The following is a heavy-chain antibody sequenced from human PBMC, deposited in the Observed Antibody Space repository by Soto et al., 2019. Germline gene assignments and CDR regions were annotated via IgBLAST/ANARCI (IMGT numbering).Heavy chain of an antibody. CDR3: ARLGGSYSGPLGYGMDV. J-gene: IGHJ6*02. Sequence: QVQLVQSGAEVKKPGSSVKVSCKASGGTFSSYTISWVRQAPGQGLEWMGRIIPILGIANYAQKFQGRVTSTADKSTSTAYMELSRLRSEDTAVYSCARLGGSYSGPLGYGMDVWGQGTTVTVSS. V-gene: IGHV1-69*02. CDR1: GGTFSSYT. CDR2: IIPILGIA. D-gene: IGHD1-26*01.